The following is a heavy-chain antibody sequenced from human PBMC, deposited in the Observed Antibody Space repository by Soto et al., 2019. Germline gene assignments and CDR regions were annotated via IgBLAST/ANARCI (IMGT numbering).Heavy chain of an antibody. CDR3: ARIVDTAVVSPYYYGRDV. V-gene: IGHV2-70*11. J-gene: IGHJ6*02. CDR1: GFSLSTSGMC. Sequence: GSGPTLVNPTQTLTLTCTFSGFSLSTSGMCVSWIRQPPGKALEWLARIDWDDDKYYSTSLKTRLTISKDTSKNQVVLTMTNMDPVDTATYYCARIVDTAVVSPYYYGRDVWRQGTTVTTSS. D-gene: IGHD5-18*01. CDR2: IDWDDDK.